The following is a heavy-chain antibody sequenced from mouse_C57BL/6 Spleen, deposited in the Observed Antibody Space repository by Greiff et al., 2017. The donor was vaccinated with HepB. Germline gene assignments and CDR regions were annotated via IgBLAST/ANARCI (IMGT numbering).Heavy chain of an antibody. CDR2: IYPGSGNT. J-gene: IGHJ4*01. CDR3: ARLTAQATAMDY. D-gene: IGHD3-2*02. CDR1: GYTFTDYY. Sequence: VHLVESGAELVRPGASVKLSCKASGYTFTDYYINWVKQRPGQGLEWIARIYPGSGNTYYNEKFKGKATLTAEKSSSTAYMQLSSLTSEDSAVYFCARLTAQATAMDYWGQGTSVTVSS. V-gene: IGHV1-76*01.